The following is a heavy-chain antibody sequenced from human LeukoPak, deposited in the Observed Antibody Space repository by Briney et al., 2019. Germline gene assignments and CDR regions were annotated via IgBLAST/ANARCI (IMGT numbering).Heavy chain of an antibody. Sequence: ASVKVSCTASGYTFTGYYMHWVRQAPGQGLEWMGWINPNSGGTNYAQKFQGWVTMTRDTSISTAYMELSRLRSDDTAVYYCARERRTYSGSHRPPNWFDPWGQGTLVTVSS. J-gene: IGHJ5*02. D-gene: IGHD1-26*01. CDR3: ARERRTYSGSHRPPNWFDP. V-gene: IGHV1-2*04. CDR2: INPNSGGT. CDR1: GYTFTGYY.